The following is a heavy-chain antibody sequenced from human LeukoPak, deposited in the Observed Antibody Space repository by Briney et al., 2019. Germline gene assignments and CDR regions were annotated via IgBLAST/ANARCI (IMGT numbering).Heavy chain of an antibody. CDR3: ARDPYSGSYGADYYYYMDV. V-gene: IGHV3-21*01. CDR2: ITSGSSHR. Sequence: GGSLRLSCAASGFTFSSYNMNWVRQTPGQGLEWVSSITSGSSHRYYADSVKGRFTVSRDNARSSLYLQMNSLRAEDTAVYYCARDPYSGSYGADYYYYMDVWGKGTTVTISS. D-gene: IGHD1-26*01. J-gene: IGHJ6*03. CDR1: GFTFSSYN.